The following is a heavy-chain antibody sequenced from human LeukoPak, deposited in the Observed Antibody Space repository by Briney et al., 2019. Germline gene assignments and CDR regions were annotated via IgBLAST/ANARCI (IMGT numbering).Heavy chain of an antibody. CDR3: ARDISPYSRFDY. D-gene: IGHD4-11*01. V-gene: IGHV1-2*02. Sequence: ASVKVSCKASGYTFTGYYMHWVRQAPGQGLEWMGWINPNSGNTHYAQKFQDRVTMTRDTSISTAYMELNSLRSDDTAVYYCARDISPYSRFDYWGQGTLVTVSS. CDR1: GYTFTGYY. CDR2: INPNSGNT. J-gene: IGHJ4*02.